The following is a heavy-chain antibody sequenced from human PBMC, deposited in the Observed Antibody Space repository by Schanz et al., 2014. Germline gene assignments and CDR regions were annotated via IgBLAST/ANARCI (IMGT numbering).Heavy chain of an antibody. CDR3: AKELSITMVRGVPDF. Sequence: QVQLVESGGGVVQPGRSLRLSCAASGFTFNNYAMYWVRQAPGKGLEWVAVISYDGSNIYHADSVQCRFTISRDNSKDTLYLQMNSLRPEDTAVYFCAKELSITMVRGVPDFWGQGTLVTVSS. CDR2: ISYDGSNI. D-gene: IGHD3-10*01. J-gene: IGHJ4*02. V-gene: IGHV3-30*18. CDR1: GFTFNNYA.